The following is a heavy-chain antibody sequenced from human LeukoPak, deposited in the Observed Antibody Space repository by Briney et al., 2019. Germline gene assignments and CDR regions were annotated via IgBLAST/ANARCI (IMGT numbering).Heavy chain of an antibody. CDR2: INPNSGGT. CDR1: GYTFTGYY. J-gene: IGHJ4*02. V-gene: IGHV1-2*02. Sequence: GASVKVSCKASGYTFTGYYMHWVRQAPGQGLEWMGWINPNSGGTNYAQKFQGRVTMTRDTSISTAYMELSRLRSDDTAVYYCARGHPIMDRQYYDFWSGYQSPIDYPIDYWGQGTLVTVSS. CDR3: ARGHPIMDRQYYDFWSGYQSPIDYPIDY. D-gene: IGHD3-3*01.